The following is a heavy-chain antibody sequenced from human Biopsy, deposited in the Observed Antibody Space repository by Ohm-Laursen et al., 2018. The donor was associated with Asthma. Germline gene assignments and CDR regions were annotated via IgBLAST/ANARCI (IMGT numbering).Heavy chain of an antibody. CDR1: GGSISNSNYY. J-gene: IGHJ4*02. V-gene: IGHV4-39*07. Sequence: TLSLTCTVSGGSISNSNYYWGWIRQSPGKGLEWIGSLHYSGSPYYTFYNPSLKSRVTISIGASKNQFSLKLTSVTAADTAVYYCARGVDRVTGLLDHFDSWGQGTLVTVSS. D-gene: IGHD2-21*02. CDR3: ARGVDRVTGLLDHFDS. CDR2: LHYSGSPYYT.